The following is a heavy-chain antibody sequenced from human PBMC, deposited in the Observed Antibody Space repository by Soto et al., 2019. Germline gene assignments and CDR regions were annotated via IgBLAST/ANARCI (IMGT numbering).Heavy chain of an antibody. J-gene: IGHJ4*02. CDR2: IGSGGDST. D-gene: IGHD6-19*01. V-gene: IGHV3-23*01. CDR1: GFTLSNYA. Sequence: EVQLLESGGGLGQPGGSLRLSCAASGFTLSNYAMTWVRQAPGKGLEWVSTIGSGGDSTYYGDAVKGRFTISRDNSKNTLYLKMNSLRGEDTAVYYCAKDPYSGASFMRAVDYWGQGTLVTVSS. CDR3: AKDPYSGASFMRAVDY.